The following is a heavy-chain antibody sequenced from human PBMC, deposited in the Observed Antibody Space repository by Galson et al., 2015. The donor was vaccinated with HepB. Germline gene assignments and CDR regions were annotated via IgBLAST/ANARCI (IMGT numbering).Heavy chain of an antibody. CDR2: IFPTFLTV. D-gene: IGHD2-21*01. V-gene: IGHV1-69*13. CDR3: ATDSLEPYCDDDGCRSVGGTWFDP. Sequence: SVKVSCKASGGSFNSFAVNWVRLAPGRGLEWMGHIFPTFLTVTYGQPFQGRVSITVDESSTTVYMELNSLTSEGTAIYYCATDSLEPYCDDDGCRSVGGTWFDPWGQGTLVTVSS. J-gene: IGHJ5*02. CDR1: GGSFNSFA.